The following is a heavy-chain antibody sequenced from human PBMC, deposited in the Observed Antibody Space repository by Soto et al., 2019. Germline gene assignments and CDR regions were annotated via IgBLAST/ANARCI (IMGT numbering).Heavy chain of an antibody. V-gene: IGHV1-69*06. CDR3: ASTTYDSSAYYYWYLGL. CDR2: IIPIFGTA. Sequence: QVELVQSGAEVMKPGSSVKVSCQASEDTFRNYAISWVRQAPGQGLEWMGGIIPIFGTANYAQKFQGRVTITADTATNTVYLELSSLRSEDTAVYYCASTTYDSSAYYYWYLGLWGRGTLVTASS. D-gene: IGHD3-22*01. CDR1: EDTFRNYA. J-gene: IGHJ2*01.